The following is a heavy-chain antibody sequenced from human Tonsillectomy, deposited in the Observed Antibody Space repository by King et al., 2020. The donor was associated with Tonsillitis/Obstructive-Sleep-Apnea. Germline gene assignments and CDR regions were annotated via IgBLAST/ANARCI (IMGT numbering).Heavy chain of an antibody. D-gene: IGHD6-19*01. J-gene: IGHJ5*02. V-gene: IGHV3-23*04. Sequence: VQLVESGGGLVQPGGSLRLSCVASGFTFSTYAMTCVRQAPGKGPECVSGISGSNGGTYYADSVKGRFTFSRDNSKNTLYLQMNSLRADDTALYYCAKDFAAVTGDPGSWGQGTLVTVSS. CDR2: ISGSNGGT. CDR3: AKDFAAVTGDPGS. CDR1: GFTFSTYA.